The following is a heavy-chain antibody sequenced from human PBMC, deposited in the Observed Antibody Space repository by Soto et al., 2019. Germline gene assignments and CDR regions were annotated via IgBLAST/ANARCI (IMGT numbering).Heavy chain of an antibody. CDR1: EFTFSSYI. D-gene: IGHD1-26*01. V-gene: IGHV3-48*01. J-gene: IGHJ6*03. CDR3: ARWDGFDYYMDV. CDR2: ISSSSSTI. Sequence: GGSLRLSCAASEFTFSSYIMYWVRQAPGKGLEWVSYISSSSSTIYYADSVKGRFTISRGNAKNSLYLQMNSLRAEDTAVYYCARWDGFDYYMDVRGKGTTVTVSS.